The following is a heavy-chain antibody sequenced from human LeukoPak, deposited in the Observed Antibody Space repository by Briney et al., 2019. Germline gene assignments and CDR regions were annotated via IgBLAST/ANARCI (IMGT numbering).Heavy chain of an antibody. J-gene: IGHJ4*02. Sequence: GGSLRLSCAASGFTFSSYAMSWVRQAPGKGLEWVSAISGSGGSTYYADSVKGRFTISRDNSKNTLYLQMNSLRAEDTAVYYRAKDGDYGGNPGGDVGYWGQGTLVTVSS. D-gene: IGHD4-23*01. CDR1: GFTFSSYA. CDR2: ISGSGGST. V-gene: IGHV3-23*01. CDR3: AKDGDYGGNPGGDVGY.